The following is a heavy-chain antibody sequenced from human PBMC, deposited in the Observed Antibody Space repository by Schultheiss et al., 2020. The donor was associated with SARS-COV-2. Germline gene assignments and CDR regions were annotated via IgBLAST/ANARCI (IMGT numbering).Heavy chain of an antibody. J-gene: IGHJ4*02. V-gene: IGHV4-39*01. CDR1: GGSISRSGYY. D-gene: IGHD4-17*01. CDR3: ARAAVTPYFFDY. CDR2: MFYTDNT. Sequence: SETLSLTCTVSGGSISRSGYYWGWIRQSPGKGLEWIGSMFYTDNTYYNPPLKSRVTISADTSKNQFSLKLRSVTATDTAVYYCARAAVTPYFFDYWGQGALVTVSS.